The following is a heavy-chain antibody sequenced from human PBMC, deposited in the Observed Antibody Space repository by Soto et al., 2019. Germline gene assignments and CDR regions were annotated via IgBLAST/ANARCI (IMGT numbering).Heavy chain of an antibody. CDR3: ARSIVGVPAQDY. V-gene: IGHV1-3*05. CDR2: INAGNGNT. D-gene: IGHD2-21*02. CDR1: GYTFTSYA. J-gene: IGHJ4*02. Sequence: QVQLVQSGAEEKKPGASVKVSCKASGYTFTSYAMHWVRQAPGQRLEWMGWINAGNGNTKYSQKFQGRVTITRDTSATTATRELSILRCKNAPVNYGARSIVGVPAQDYEGQGTLVTVSS.